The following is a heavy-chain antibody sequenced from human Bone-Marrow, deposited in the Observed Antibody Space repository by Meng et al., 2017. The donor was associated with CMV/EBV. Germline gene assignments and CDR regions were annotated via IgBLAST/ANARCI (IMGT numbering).Heavy chain of an antibody. J-gene: IGHJ4*02. CDR1: GGSISSSSYY. CDR2: IYYSGST. Sequence: SETLSLTCTVSGGSISSSSYYWGWIRQPPGKGLEWIGSIYYSGSTYYNPSLKSRVTISVDTSKNQFSLKLSSVTAADTAVYYCARGGQYQLLISFADWGPGKLVNVSS. V-gene: IGHV4-39*07. D-gene: IGHD2-2*01. CDR3: ARGGQYQLLISFAD.